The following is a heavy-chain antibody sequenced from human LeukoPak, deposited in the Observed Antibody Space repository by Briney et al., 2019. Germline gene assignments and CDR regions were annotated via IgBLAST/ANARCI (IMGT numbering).Heavy chain of an antibody. V-gene: IGHV4-39*07. CDR2: IYYSGIT. CDR1: GGSISSTSYF. CDR3: ARTYYYDSSAPCDAFDI. Sequence: PSETLSLTCSVSGGSISSTSYFWGWIRQPPGKGLEWIGTIYYSGITYYNPSLKSRVTISVDTSKNQFSLKLSSVTAADTAVYYCARTYYYDSSAPCDAFDIWGQGTMVTVSS. D-gene: IGHD3-22*01. J-gene: IGHJ3*02.